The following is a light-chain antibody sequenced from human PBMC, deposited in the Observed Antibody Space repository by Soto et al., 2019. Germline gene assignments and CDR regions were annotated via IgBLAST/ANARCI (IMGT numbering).Light chain of an antibody. CDR1: SSDVGGYKY. Sequence: QSVLTQPASVSGSPGQSITISCTGTSSDVGGYKYVSWYQQHPGKAPKLIIYEVSNRPSGVSNRFSGSKSGNTASLTISGLQAEDEADYHCSSFTTSSTVLFGGGTKLTVL. CDR2: EVS. V-gene: IGLV2-14*01. CDR3: SSFTTSSTVL. J-gene: IGLJ2*01.